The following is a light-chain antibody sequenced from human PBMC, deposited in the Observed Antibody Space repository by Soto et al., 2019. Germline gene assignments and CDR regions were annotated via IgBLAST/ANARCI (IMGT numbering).Light chain of an antibody. Sequence: EVVVPQSPATLSVSPGERATLSCRASQSVSSNLAWYQQKPGQAPRLLIYGASTRATGIPARFSGSGSGTEFTLTISSLQSEDFAVYYCHQYDNWPKTFGQGRRLAIK. CDR2: GAS. J-gene: IGKJ5*01. CDR3: HQYDNWPKT. CDR1: QSVSSN. V-gene: IGKV3-15*01.